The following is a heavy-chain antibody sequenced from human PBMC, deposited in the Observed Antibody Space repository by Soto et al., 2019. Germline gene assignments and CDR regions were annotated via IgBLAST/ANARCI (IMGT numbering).Heavy chain of an antibody. Sequence: GSLRLSCAASGFTFSSYAMSWVPQAPGKGLEWVSAISGSGGSTYYADSVKGRFTISRDNSKNTLYLQMNSLRAEDTAVYYCAKVYYYDSSGYYPFDYWGQGTLVTVSS. CDR2: ISGSGGST. D-gene: IGHD3-22*01. CDR3: AKVYYYDSSGYYPFDY. J-gene: IGHJ4*02. CDR1: GFTFSSYA. V-gene: IGHV3-23*01.